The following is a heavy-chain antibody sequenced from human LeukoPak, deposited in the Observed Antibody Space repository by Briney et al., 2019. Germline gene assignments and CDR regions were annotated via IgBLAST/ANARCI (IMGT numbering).Heavy chain of an antibody. Sequence: KPSETLSLTCGVSGMSLTDYYWTWIRHSPGGGRGWIGEINHSGSTNYNPSLKSRVTMSVDTSKVQFSLDLTSVTAADTGIYYCARRALDYDDVAYFYARCSDVWGQGIKVTVS. V-gene: IGHV4-34*01. D-gene: IGHD4-17*01. CDR1: GMSLTDYY. CDR3: ARRALDYDDVAYFYARCSDV. J-gene: IGHJ6*02. CDR2: INHSGST.